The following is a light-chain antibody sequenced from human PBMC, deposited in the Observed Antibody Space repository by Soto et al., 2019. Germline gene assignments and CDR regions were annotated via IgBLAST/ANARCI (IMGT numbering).Light chain of an antibody. Sequence: ASVVVRVTITCRAGLDISNDLAWYQQKPGKAPKLLIFAASNLQNGVPPRFSDSGSGTDFTLAISSLQPEDSATYYCLQDINYPWTFGQGTKVDIK. CDR3: LQDINYPWT. CDR1: LDISND. V-gene: IGKV1-6*01. CDR2: AAS. J-gene: IGKJ1*01.